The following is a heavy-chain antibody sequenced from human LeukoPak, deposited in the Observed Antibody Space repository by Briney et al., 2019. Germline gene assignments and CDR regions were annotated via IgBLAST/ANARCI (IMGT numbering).Heavy chain of an antibody. CDR3: GRRRGMGSLDY. CDR2: IKQDGSEK. D-gene: IGHD2-8*01. J-gene: IGHJ4*02. Sequence: GGSLRLSCAASGFTFSSHWMSWVRQAPGKGVEWVANIKQDGSEKNCVDSVRGRFTISRDNAKNSLNLQMNSLRAEDTAVYYCGRRRGMGSLDYWGQGTLVTVSS. V-gene: IGHV3-7*03. CDR1: GFTFSSHW.